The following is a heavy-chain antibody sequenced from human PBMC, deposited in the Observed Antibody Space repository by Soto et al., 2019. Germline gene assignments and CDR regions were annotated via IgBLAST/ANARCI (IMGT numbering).Heavy chain of an antibody. D-gene: IGHD5-12*01. CDR3: ARLYTGYEAFDY. CDR2: IYYSGST. V-gene: IGHV4-30-4*01. CDR1: GGSINSGDYY. J-gene: IGHJ4*02. Sequence: SETLSLTCSVSGGSINSGDYYWSWIRQSPGKGLEWIGYIYYSGSTYYNPSLKSRSTISIDTSKNQFFLDVDSVTAADTAVYYCARLYTGYEAFDYWGQGTLVTVSS.